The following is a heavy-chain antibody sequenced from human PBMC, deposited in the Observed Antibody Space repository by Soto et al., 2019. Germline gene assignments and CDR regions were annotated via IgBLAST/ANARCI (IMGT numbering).Heavy chain of an antibody. CDR2: TYYRSKWYK. CDR3: AREVKAARPYYYYGMDV. D-gene: IGHD6-6*01. Sequence: SQTLSLTCAISGDSVSSNSAAWNWIRQSPSRGLEWLGRTYYRSKWYKDYAVSVKSRITINPDTSKNQFSLQLNSVTPEDTAVYYCAREVKAARPYYYYGMDVWGQGTTVTVSS. CDR1: GDSVSSNSAA. J-gene: IGHJ6*02. V-gene: IGHV6-1*01.